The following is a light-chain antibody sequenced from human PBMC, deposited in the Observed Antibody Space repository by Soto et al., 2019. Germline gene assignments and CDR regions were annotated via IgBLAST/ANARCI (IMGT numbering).Light chain of an antibody. CDR1: QSVLFRYNNKNS. CDR3: QQYYGTPYT. V-gene: IGKV4-1*01. CDR2: WAS. Sequence: DIVMTQSPDSLAVSLGERATINCKSSQSVLFRYNNKNSLSWFQQKPGQPPKVLIYWASIRDSGVPERFSGSGSGTDFTLTIDDLQAEDVAVYYCQQYYGTPYTFGQGTQLEIK. J-gene: IGKJ2*01.